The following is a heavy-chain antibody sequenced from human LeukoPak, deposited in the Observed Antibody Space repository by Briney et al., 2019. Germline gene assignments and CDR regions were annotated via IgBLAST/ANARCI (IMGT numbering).Heavy chain of an antibody. J-gene: IGHJ5*02. V-gene: IGHV4-30-2*01. CDR3: ARGSITTRRWAWFDP. CDR2: IYHSGST. CDR1: GGSISSGGYS. Sequence: SQTLSLTCAVSGGSISSGGYSWSWIRQPPGKGLEWIGYIYHSGSTYYNPSLKSRVTISVDRSKNQFSLKLSSVTAADTAVYYCARGSITTRRWAWFDPWGQGTLVTVFS. D-gene: IGHD3-3*01.